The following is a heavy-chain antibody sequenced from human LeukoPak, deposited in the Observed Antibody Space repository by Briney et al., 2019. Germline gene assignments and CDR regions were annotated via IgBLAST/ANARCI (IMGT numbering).Heavy chain of an antibody. CDR3: TRVGYIDEGIDY. D-gene: IGHD5-24*01. CDR1: GFPFSSYW. CDR2: IKQDGSKK. Sequence: GGSLRLSCVASGFPFSSYWMTWVRQAPGKGLEWVANIKQDGSKKSYVDSVKGRFTVSRDNAKNSLYLQMNSLRAEDTAIYYCTRVGYIDEGIDYWGQGTLVTVSS. V-gene: IGHV3-7*04. J-gene: IGHJ4*02.